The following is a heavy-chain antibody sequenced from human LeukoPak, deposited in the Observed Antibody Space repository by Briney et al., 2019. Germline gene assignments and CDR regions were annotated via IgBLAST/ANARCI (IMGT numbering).Heavy chain of an antibody. CDR3: ARFGGGSCSGSSCYDYYVVA. Sequence: GGSLRLSCAASGFLFGSYSVIWVRQAPGKGLEWVSSIRSNSSYIFYADSLKGRFTISRDNAKNTLYLQMNSMRAEDTAVYFCARFGGGSCSGSSCYDYYVVAGGKGTTVSVS. CDR2: IRSNSSYI. V-gene: IGHV3-21*01. J-gene: IGHJ6*03. CDR1: GFLFGSYS. D-gene: IGHD2-15*01.